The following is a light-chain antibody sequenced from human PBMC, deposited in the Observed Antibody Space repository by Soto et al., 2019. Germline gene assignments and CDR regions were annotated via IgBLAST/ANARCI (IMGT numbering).Light chain of an antibody. CDR3: QPFGSSPRYS. CDR1: QSVSSTY. CDR2: GAS. J-gene: IGKJ2*03. V-gene: IGKV3-20*01. Sequence: EIVLTQSPGTLSLSPGEGATLSCRASQSVSSTYLAWYQHKPGQAPRLLIYGASNRATGIPDRFSGSGSGPDFTLTISRLEPEDFAVYYCQPFGSSPRYSFGPGTKLEI.